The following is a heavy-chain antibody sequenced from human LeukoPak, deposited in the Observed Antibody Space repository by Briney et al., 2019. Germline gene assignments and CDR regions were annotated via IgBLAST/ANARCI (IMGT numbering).Heavy chain of an antibody. V-gene: IGHV1-18*01. Sequence: GASVKVSCKASGYTFASYGISWVRQAPGQGLEWVGWISAYNGNTNYAQKLQGRVTMTTDTSTSTAYMELRSLRSDDTAVYYCARLSRYTIFGVVREGWFDPWGQGTLVTVSS. D-gene: IGHD3-3*01. CDR2: ISAYNGNT. CDR3: ARLSRYTIFGVVREGWFDP. J-gene: IGHJ5*02. CDR1: GYTFASYG.